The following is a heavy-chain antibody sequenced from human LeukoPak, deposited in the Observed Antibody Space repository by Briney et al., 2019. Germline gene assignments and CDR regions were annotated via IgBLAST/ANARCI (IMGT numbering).Heavy chain of an antibody. V-gene: IGHV1-18*01. CDR3: ARDYSSGWYSVGY. CDR1: GYTFNSHG. J-gene: IGHJ4*02. CDR2: ISTYNGNT. Sequence: AASVKVSCKASGYTFNSHGISWVRQAPGQGLEWMGWISTYNGNTNYAQKLQGRVTLTTDTTTSTAYMELRSLRSDDTAIYYCARDYSSGWYSVGYWGQGTLITVSS. D-gene: IGHD6-19*01.